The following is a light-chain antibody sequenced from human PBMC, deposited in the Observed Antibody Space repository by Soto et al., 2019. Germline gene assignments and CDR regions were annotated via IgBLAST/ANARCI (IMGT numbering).Light chain of an antibody. CDR2: AAS. V-gene: IGKV1-39*01. Sequence: DIQMTQSPSSLSASVGDRVTITCRASQSISSYLNWYQQKPGKAPKLLIYAASSLQSGVPSRFSGSGSETDFTLSISSLQPEDFATYYCQQSYSIPLTFGGGTEVEIK. J-gene: IGKJ4*01. CDR1: QSISSY. CDR3: QQSYSIPLT.